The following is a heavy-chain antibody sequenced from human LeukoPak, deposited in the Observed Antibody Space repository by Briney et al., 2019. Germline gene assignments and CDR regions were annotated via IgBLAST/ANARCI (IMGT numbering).Heavy chain of an antibody. Sequence: SQTLSLTCTVSGGSISSGSDYWSWIRQPPGKGLEWIGTVYHAGSNYNNPSLESRLTISMDTSKNQYSLKLTSVTVADTAVYYCARTYWAHDAFDIWGQGTIVTVSS. CDR3: ARTYWAHDAFDI. V-gene: IGHV4-39*01. CDR2: VYHAGSN. J-gene: IGHJ3*02. D-gene: IGHD2-8*02. CDR1: GGSISSGSDY.